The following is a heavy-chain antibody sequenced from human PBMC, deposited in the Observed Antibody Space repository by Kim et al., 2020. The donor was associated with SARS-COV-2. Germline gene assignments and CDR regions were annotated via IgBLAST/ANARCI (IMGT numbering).Heavy chain of an antibody. CDR2: ISYDGSNI. J-gene: IGHJ1*01. V-gene: IGHV3-30*02. D-gene: IGHD3-10*01. Sequence: GGSLRLSCAASGFTFSSYGMHWVRQAPGKGLEWVSVISYDGSNIYYADSVKGRFTISRDNSKNTLYLQMNSLRAEDTAVYYCAIPEYYGSGDNDCGQG. CDR3: AIPEYYGSGDND. CDR1: GFTFSSYG.